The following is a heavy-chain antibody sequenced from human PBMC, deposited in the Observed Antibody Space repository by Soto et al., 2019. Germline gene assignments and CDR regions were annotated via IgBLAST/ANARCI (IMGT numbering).Heavy chain of an antibody. CDR3: AKPLQQWLLQGSGVDV. CDR1: GFSFSEYS. D-gene: IGHD6-19*01. CDR2: ISGDTATT. J-gene: IGHJ6*02. V-gene: IGHV3-23*01. Sequence: GGSLRLSCAASGFSFSEYSMTWARQAPGKGLQWVSAISGDTATTHYADSVKGRFTISRDNSRDTLYLQMNSLRVEDTAIYYCAKPLQQWLLQGSGVDVWGQGTTVTSP.